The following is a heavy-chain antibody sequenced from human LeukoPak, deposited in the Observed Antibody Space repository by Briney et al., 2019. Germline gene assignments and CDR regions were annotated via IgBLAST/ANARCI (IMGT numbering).Heavy chain of an antibody. D-gene: IGHD3-22*01. V-gene: IGHV3-53*04. Sequence: GGSLRLSCAASGFTVSSNYMSWVRQAPGKGLEWVSVIYSGGSTYYADSVKGRFTISRHNSKNTLYLQVNSLRAEDTAVYYCARTRSWYYYDSSGEYYFDYWGQGTLVTVSS. CDR3: ARTRSWYYYDSSGEYYFDY. CDR1: GFTVSSNY. CDR2: IYSGGST. J-gene: IGHJ4*02.